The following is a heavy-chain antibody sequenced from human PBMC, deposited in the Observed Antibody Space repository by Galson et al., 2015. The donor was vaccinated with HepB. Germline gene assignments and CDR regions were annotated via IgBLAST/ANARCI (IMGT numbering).Heavy chain of an antibody. J-gene: IGHJ4*02. D-gene: IGHD2-2*01. Sequence: SLRLSCAASGFTFSSYSMNWVRQAPGKGLEWVSSISSSSSYIYYADSVKGRFTISRDNAKNSLYLQMNSLRAEDTAVYYCARGADIVVVPAATCFDYWGQGTLVTVSS. CDR3: ARGADIVVVPAATCFDY. V-gene: IGHV3-21*01. CDR2: ISSSSSYI. CDR1: GFTFSSYS.